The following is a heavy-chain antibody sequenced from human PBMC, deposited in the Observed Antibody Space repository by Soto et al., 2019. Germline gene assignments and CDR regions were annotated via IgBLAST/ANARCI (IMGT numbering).Heavy chain of an antibody. D-gene: IGHD2-2*01. V-gene: IGHV3-33*01. Sequence: QVQLVESGGGVVQPGRSLRLSCAASGLPFSKYGMHWVRQAPGKGLEWVSYIWYDGSIKYYADSVKGRFTISRDNSKNTLYLLIHRMRVEEAAFYSWKREEGVHCTGPSCYAGFDPWGQGTLVTVSS. CDR2: IWYDGSIK. CDR1: GLPFSKYG. CDR3: KREEGVHCTGPSCYAGFDP. J-gene: IGHJ5*01.